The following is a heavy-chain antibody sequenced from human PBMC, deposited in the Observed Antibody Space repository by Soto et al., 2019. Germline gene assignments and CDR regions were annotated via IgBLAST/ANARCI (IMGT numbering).Heavy chain of an antibody. CDR3: ARAARTAAPYYYGMDV. CDR2: IYYSGST. V-gene: IGHV4-31*03. CDR1: GGSISSGGYY. Sequence: SETLSLTCTVSGGSISSGGYYWSWIRQHPGKGLEWIGYIYYSGSTYYNPSLKSRVTISVDRSKNQFSLKLSSVTAADTAVYYCARAARTAAPYYYGMDVWGQGTTVTVSS. J-gene: IGHJ6*02. D-gene: IGHD2-2*01.